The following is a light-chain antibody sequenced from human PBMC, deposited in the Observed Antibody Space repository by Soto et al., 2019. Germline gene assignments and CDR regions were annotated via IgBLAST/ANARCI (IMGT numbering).Light chain of an antibody. V-gene: IGKV3-20*01. J-gene: IGKJ1*01. CDR1: QSVSSNH. CDR2: GAS. CDR3: EQYGSSPPT. Sequence: EIVLTQSPGTLSLSPGERATLSCRASQSVSSNHLAWYRRKPRQAPRLLIYGASYRATDIPGTFSGSGSVTDFTLSITRLEPEYCAVYYCEQYGSSPPTFGRGTRVDIK.